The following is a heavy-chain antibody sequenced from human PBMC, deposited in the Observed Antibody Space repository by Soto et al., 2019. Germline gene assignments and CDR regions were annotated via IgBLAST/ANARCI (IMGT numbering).Heavy chain of an antibody. CDR1: GGTFSSYA. CDR3: ARGAIQLWLRSYYYGMDV. V-gene: IGHV1-69*13. J-gene: IGHJ6*02. CDR2: IIPIFGTA. D-gene: IGHD5-18*01. Sequence: SVKVSCKASGGTFSSYAISWVRQAPGQGLEWMGGIIPIFGTANYAQKFQGRVTITADESTSTAYMELSSLRSEDTAVYYCARGAIQLWLRSYYYGMDVWGQGTTVTVSS.